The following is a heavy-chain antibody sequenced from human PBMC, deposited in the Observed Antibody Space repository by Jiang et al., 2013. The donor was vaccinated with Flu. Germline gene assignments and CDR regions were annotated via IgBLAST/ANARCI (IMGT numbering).Heavy chain of an antibody. CDR3: ARDIPLGLHDSEHYYGMDV. Sequence: GPGLVKPSETLSLTCTVSGGSISSYYWSWIRQPPGKGLEWIGYIYYSGSTNYNPSLKSRVTISVDTSKNQFSLKLSSVTAADTAVYYCARDIPLGLHDSEHYYGMDVWGQGTTVAVSS. D-gene: IGHD4-11*01. V-gene: IGHV4-59*01. CDR1: GGSISSYY. J-gene: IGHJ6*02. CDR2: IYYSGST.